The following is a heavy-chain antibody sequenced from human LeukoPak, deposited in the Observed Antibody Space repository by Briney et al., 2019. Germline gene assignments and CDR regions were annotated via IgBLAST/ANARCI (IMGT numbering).Heavy chain of an antibody. CDR1: GFTFDDYA. Sequence: GRSLRLSCAASGFTFDDYAMHWVRQAPGKGLEWVSSISWNSGFIAYADSVKGRFTISRDNSKNTQYLQMGRLRAEDMTVYYCARGRSGPSSGDIPASYFDCWGQGTLVTVSS. V-gene: IGHV3-9*03. D-gene: IGHD2-21*02. CDR2: ISWNSGFI. CDR3: ARGRSGPSSGDIPASYFDC. J-gene: IGHJ4*02.